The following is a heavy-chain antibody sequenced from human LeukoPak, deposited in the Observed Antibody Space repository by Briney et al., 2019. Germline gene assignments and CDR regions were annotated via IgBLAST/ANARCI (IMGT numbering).Heavy chain of an antibody. D-gene: IGHD2-21*02. CDR3: ARRVVVTATSNDAFDI. CDR2: IYYTGST. CDR1: GGSFSGYY. V-gene: IGHV4-59*08. Sequence: SETLSLTCAVYGGSFSGYYWSWIRQPPGKGLEWIGYIYYTGSTKYSPSIKSRVTISVDTSKNQFSLKLSSVTAADTAVYYCARRVVVTATSNDAFDIWGQGTLVTVSS. J-gene: IGHJ3*02.